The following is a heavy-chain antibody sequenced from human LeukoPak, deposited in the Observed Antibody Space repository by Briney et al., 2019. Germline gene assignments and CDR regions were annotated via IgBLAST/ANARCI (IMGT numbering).Heavy chain of an antibody. CDR3: ARGRVNSSPHADY. CDR2: INHSGST. J-gene: IGHJ4*02. D-gene: IGHD6-13*01. V-gene: IGHV4-34*01. Sequence: TTSETLSLTCAVYGGSFSGYYWSWIRQPPGKGLEWIGEINHSGSTNYNPSLKSRVTISVDTSKNQFSLKLSSVTAADTAVYYCARGRVNSSPHADYWGQGTLVTVSS. CDR1: GGSFSGYY.